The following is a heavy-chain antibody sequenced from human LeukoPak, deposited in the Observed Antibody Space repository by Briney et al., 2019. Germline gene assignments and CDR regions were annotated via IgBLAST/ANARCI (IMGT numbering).Heavy chain of an antibody. D-gene: IGHD3-10*01. CDR3: ARKTTYYYGSGSYSYGMDV. Sequence: ASVKVSCKASGGTFSSYAISWVRQAPGQGLEWMGRINPNSGGTNYAQKFQGRVTMTRDTSISTAYMELSRLRSDDTAVYYCARKTTYYYGSGSYSYGMDVWGQGTTVTVSS. V-gene: IGHV1-2*06. J-gene: IGHJ6*02. CDR1: GGTFSSYA. CDR2: INPNSGGT.